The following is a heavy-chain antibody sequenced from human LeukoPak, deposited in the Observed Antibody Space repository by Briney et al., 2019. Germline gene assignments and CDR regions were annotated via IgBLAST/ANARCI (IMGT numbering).Heavy chain of an antibody. CDR2: ISAGNGNT. CDR1: GYTFTNYA. Sequence: GASVKVSCKASGYTFTNYAINWVRQAPGQRLEWMGWISAGNGNTKYSQKFQGRVTFTRDTSASTAYMELSSLRSEDTAVYYCARNRSPHVPGGVGDYLGELPDYWGQGTLVTVSS. V-gene: IGHV1-3*01. D-gene: IGHD4-17*01. CDR3: ARNRSPHVPGGVGDYLGELPDY. J-gene: IGHJ4*02.